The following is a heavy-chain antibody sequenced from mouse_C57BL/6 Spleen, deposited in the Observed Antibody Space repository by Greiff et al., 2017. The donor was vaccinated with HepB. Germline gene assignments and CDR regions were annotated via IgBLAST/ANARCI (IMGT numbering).Heavy chain of an antibody. V-gene: IGHV1-78*01. J-gene: IGHJ1*03. CDR2: IYPRDGST. CDR1: GYTFTDHT. D-gene: IGHD1-1*01. CDR3: SHYYGSRLWYFDV. Sequence: VQLQQSDAELVKPGASVKISCKVSGYTFTDHTIHWMKQRPEQGLEWIGYIYPRDGSTKYNEKFKGKATLTADKSSSTAYMQLNSLTSEDSAVYFCSHYYGSRLWYFDVWGTGTTVTVSS.